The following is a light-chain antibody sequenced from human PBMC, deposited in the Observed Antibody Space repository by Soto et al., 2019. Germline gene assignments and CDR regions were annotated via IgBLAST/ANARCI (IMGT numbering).Light chain of an antibody. CDR3: QQYNSVSWT. Sequence: DIQMTQSPSTLSASVGDRVTITCRASQSISRWLAWSQQKPGKAPKLLIFDASTLEVGVPSRFSGSASGTEFTLTISSLQPDDFATYYCQQYNSVSWTFGRGTKVEVK. J-gene: IGKJ1*01. V-gene: IGKV1-5*01. CDR1: QSISRW. CDR2: DAS.